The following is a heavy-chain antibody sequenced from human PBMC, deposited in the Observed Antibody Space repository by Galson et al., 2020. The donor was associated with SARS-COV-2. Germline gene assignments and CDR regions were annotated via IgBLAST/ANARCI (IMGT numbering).Heavy chain of an antibody. CDR2: ISYDGSNK. V-gene: IGHV3-30*18. CDR3: AKETYYDFWSGYYFDY. CDR1: GFTFSNYG. D-gene: IGHD3-3*01. Sequence: PGGSLRLSCAASGFTFSNYGMHWVRQAPGKGLEWVAVISYDGSNKYYADSVKGRFTISRDNSKNTLYLQMNSLRAEDTAVYYCAKETYYDFWSGYYFDYWGQGTLVTVSS. J-gene: IGHJ4*02.